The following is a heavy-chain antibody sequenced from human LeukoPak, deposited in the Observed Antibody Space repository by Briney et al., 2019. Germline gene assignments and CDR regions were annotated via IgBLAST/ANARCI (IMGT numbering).Heavy chain of an antibody. CDR1: GFTFSSYA. D-gene: IGHD3-22*01. V-gene: IGHV3-23*01. Sequence: GGSLRLSCAASGFTFSSYAMSWVRQAPGKGLEWVSVISGSGGSTYYADSVKGRFTISRDNSKNTLYLQMNSLRAEDTAVYYCASSYDSSGYYAFDYWGQGTLVTVSS. CDR2: ISGSGGST. CDR3: ASSYDSSGYYAFDY. J-gene: IGHJ4*02.